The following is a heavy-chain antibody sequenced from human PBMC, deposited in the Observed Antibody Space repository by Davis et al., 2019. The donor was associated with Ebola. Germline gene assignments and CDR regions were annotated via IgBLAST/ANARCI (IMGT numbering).Heavy chain of an antibody. D-gene: IGHD2-2*01. J-gene: IGHJ3*02. V-gene: IGHV1-18*04. CDR1: GYTFTTYG. CDR3: ARGVVDLFRQRCNSASCQIGNDAFNI. Sequence: ASVKVSCKASGYTFTTYGISWVRQAPGQGLEWMGWISGKNGNTNYAQSFQGRVTMTTDTSTRTAYMELRSLRSDDTAVYYCARGVVDLFRQRCNSASCQIGNDAFNIWGQGTMVTVSS. CDR2: ISGKNGNT.